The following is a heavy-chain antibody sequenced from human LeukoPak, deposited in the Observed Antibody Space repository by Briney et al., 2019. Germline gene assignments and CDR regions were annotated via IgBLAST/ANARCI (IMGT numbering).Heavy chain of an antibody. CDR3: ARDTTMVD. J-gene: IGHJ4*02. D-gene: IGHD3-10*01. Sequence: PGGSLRLSCAASGFTVSSSYMSWVRQAPGKGLEWVSTMYSGGSTYYGDSVKGRFTISRDSSKSTLYLQMNTLRVEDSAEYFCARDTTMVDWGQGTLVTVSS. CDR1: GFTVSSSY. CDR2: MYSGGST. V-gene: IGHV3-53*01.